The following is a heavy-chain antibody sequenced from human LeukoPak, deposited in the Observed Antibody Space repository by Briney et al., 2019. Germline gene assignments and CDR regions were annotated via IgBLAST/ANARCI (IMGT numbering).Heavy chain of an antibody. D-gene: IGHD6-13*01. Sequence: SGTLSLTCTVSGGSISSSSYYWGWIRQPPGKGLEWIGSIYYSGSTYYNPSLKSRVTISVDTSKNQFSLKLSSVTAADTAVYYCARQGIAAAGVDYWGQGTLVTVSS. J-gene: IGHJ4*02. CDR1: GGSISSSSYY. CDR3: ARQGIAAAGVDY. V-gene: IGHV4-39*01. CDR2: IYYSGST.